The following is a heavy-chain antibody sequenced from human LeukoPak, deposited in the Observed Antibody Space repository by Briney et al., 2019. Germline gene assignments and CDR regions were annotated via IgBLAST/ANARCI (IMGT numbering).Heavy chain of an antibody. V-gene: IGHV3-48*03. D-gene: IGHD5-12*01. CDR1: GFTFSSYE. Sequence: GSLRLSCAASGFTFSSYEMNWVRQAPGKGMEWVSYISSSGSTIYYADSVKGRFTISRDNAKNSLYLQMNSLRAEDTAVYYCARDDIVATISQVPYGMDVWGKGTTVTVSS. CDR3: ARDDIVATISQVPYGMDV. CDR2: ISSSGSTI. J-gene: IGHJ6*04.